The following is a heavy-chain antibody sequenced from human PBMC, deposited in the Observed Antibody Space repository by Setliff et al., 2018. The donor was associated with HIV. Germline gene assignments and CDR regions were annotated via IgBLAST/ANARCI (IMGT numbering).Heavy chain of an antibody. Sequence: GSLRLSCAASGFTFNNYAMSWVRQAPGKGLEWVSSISSSSRSKYYADSVKGRFTISRDNAKNSLYLQMNSLRAEDTAVYYCAREPHELRYFDWLLYPAYYYYGMDVWGQGTTVTVSS. CDR2: ISSSSRSK. D-gene: IGHD3-9*01. CDR1: GFTFNNYA. J-gene: IGHJ6*02. CDR3: AREPHELRYFDWLLYPAYYYYGMDV. V-gene: IGHV3-21*01.